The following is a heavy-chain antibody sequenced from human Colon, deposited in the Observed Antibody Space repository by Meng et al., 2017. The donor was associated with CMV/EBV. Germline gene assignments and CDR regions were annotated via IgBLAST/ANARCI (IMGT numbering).Heavy chain of an antibody. CDR1: GESFSGYY. Sequence: SETLSLTCAVYGESFSGYYWSWIRQPPGKGLEWIGEINHSGSTNYNPSLKSRVTISVDTSKNQFSLKLSSVTAADTAVYYCARGLRAARVRDYYGMDVWGQGTTVTVSS. D-gene: IGHD6-6*01. J-gene: IGHJ6*02. CDR3: ARGLRAARVRDYYGMDV. V-gene: IGHV4-34*01. CDR2: INHSGST.